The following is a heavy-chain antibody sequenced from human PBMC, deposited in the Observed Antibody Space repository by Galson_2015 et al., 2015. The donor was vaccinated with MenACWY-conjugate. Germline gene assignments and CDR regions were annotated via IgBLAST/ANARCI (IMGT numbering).Heavy chain of an antibody. CDR2: IDPVNSNI. D-gene: IGHD1-26*01. CDR1: GYSFTKYW. V-gene: IGHV5-51*01. Sequence: QSGAEVKKSGESLKMSCKGSGYSFTKYWVAWVRQMPGKGLEWVGIIDPVNSNIRYSPPSQGQVTISADESISTAYLQWSSLKASDTAMYYCARHPPGGRGMDVWGRGTTVTVSS. CDR3: ARHPPGGRGMDV. J-gene: IGHJ6*02.